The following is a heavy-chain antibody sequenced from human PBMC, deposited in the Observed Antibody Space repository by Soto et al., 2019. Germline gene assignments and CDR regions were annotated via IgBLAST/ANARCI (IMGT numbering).Heavy chain of an antibody. Sequence: SETLSLTCAVYGGSFSGYYWSWIRQPPGKGLEWIGEINHSGSTNYNPSLKSRVTISVDTSKNQFSLKLSSVTAADTAVYYCARLRAAAGFEELFTFDYWGQGTLVTVSS. CDR2: INHSGST. CDR3: ARLRAAAGFEELFTFDY. CDR1: GGSFSGYY. V-gene: IGHV4-34*01. J-gene: IGHJ4*02. D-gene: IGHD6-13*01.